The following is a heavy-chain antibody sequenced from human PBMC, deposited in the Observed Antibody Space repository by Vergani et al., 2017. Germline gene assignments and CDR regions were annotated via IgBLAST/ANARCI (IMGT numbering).Heavy chain of an antibody. CDR3: ARDRARDGYNSPFDY. J-gene: IGHJ4*02. Sequence: EVQLVESGGGLVQPGGSLRLSCAASGSTFSSYAMNWVRQAPGKGLEWVSYISSSGSTIYYADSVKGRFTISRDNAKNSPYLQMNSLRAEDTAVYYCARDRARDGYNSPFDYWGQGTLVTVSS. CDR1: GSTFSSYA. CDR2: ISSSGSTI. D-gene: IGHD5-24*01. V-gene: IGHV3-48*04.